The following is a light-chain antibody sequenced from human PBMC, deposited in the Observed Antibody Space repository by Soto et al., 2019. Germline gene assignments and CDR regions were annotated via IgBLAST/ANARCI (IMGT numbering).Light chain of an antibody. V-gene: IGKV3-11*01. CDR3: KQYGNLPLT. CDR1: QSVSRY. Sequence: EIVLTQSPATLSLSPGERATLSCRASQSVSRYLAWYQQKPGQAPRLLIYDASNRATGIPARFSGSGSGTDFTLTISSLEPEDFAVYYCKQYGNLPLTFGGGTKVDTK. J-gene: IGKJ4*01. CDR2: DAS.